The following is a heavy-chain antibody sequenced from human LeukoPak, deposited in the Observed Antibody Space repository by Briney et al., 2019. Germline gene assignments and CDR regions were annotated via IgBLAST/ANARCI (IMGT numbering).Heavy chain of an antibody. CDR3: AGRSGSYYRRYFDY. CDR2: IYYSGST. Sequence: KTSETLSLTCTVSGGSISSYYWSWIRQPPGKGLEWIGYIYYSGSTNYNPSLKSRVTISVDTSKNQFSLKLSSVTAADTAVYYCAGRSGSYYRRYFDYWGQGTLVTVSS. V-gene: IGHV4-59*12. D-gene: IGHD1-26*01. J-gene: IGHJ4*02. CDR1: GGSISSYY.